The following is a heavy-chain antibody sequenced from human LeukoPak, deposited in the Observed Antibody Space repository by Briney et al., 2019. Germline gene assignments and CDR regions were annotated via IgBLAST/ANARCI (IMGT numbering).Heavy chain of an antibody. V-gene: IGHV4-59*01. CDR3: ARERYSSSWIIDY. D-gene: IGHD6-13*01. Sequence: SETLSLTCTVSGGSISTYYWSWTRQPPGKGLEWIGYIYYNGRTDSNPSLRSRVAISVDTPKNQFSLKLNSVTTSDTAVYYCARERYSSSWIIDYWGQGTLVTVSS. CDR2: IYYNGRT. J-gene: IGHJ4*02. CDR1: GGSISTYY.